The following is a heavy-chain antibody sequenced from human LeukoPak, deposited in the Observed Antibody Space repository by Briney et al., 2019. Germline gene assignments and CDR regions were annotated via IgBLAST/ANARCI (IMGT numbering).Heavy chain of an antibody. D-gene: IGHD3-22*01. CDR3: ARGQYDSSGEPLDY. CDR1: GGSISSYY. J-gene: IGHJ4*02. Sequence: SETLSLTCTVSGGSISSYYWSWIRQPAGKGLEWIGRIYTSGSTNYNPSLKSRVTMSVDTSKNQFSLKLSSVTAADTAVYYCARGQYDSSGEPLDYWGQGTLVTVSS. CDR2: IYTSGST. V-gene: IGHV4-4*07.